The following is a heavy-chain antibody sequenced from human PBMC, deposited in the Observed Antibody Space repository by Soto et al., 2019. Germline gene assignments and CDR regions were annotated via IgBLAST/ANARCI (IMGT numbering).Heavy chain of an antibody. CDR2: ISYTGGT. V-gene: IGHV4-59*01. D-gene: IGHD6-13*01. Sequence: SSETLSLTFTVSGVTIRCYYWNWMRQPPGKTLEWIWSISYTGGTNYNPALKSRVTISVDTSKNHFSLKFNSLNAADTAVYYCASGTLSKIAAPGSWGQGTLVTSPQ. CDR1: GVTIRCYY. CDR3: ASGTLSKIAAPGS. J-gene: IGHJ5*02.